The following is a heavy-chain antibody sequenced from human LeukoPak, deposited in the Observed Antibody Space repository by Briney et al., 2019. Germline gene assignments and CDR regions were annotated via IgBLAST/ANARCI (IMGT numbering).Heavy chain of an antibody. CDR1: GYTFPSYG. D-gene: IGHD6-19*01. CDR3: ARDAVPQQWLVRYFDY. CDR2: ISAYNGNT. V-gene: IGHV1-18*01. J-gene: IGHJ4*02. Sequence: ASVKVSCKASGYTFPSYGISWVRQAPGQGLEWMGWISAYNGNTNYAQKLQGRVTMTTDTSTSTAYMELRSLRSDDTAVYYCARDAVPQQWLVRYFDYWGQGTLVTVSS.